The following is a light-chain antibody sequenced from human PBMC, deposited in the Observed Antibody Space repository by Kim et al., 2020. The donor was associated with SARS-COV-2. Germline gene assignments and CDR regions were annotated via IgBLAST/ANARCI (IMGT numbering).Light chain of an antibody. CDR2: LNSDGSH. CDR1: SGNGNYD. J-gene: IGLJ2*01. Sequence: ASVRLTCTLSSGNGNYDIARHQQEPGKGPRYLMNLNSDGSHTKGDGIPDRFSGSSSGAERYLTISSLQSEDEADYYCQTWGSGTLVFGGGTQLTVL. V-gene: IGLV4-69*01. CDR3: QTWGSGTLV.